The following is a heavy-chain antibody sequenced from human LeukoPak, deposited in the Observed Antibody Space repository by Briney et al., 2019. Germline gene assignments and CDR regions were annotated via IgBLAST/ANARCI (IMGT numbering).Heavy chain of an antibody. J-gene: IGHJ4*02. D-gene: IGHD3-22*01. CDR3: ARDTYYYDSSGYYGFDY. Sequence: SETLSLTCTVSGGSISSYYWSWIRQPAGKGLEWIGRIYTSGSTNYNPSLKSRVTMSVDTSKSQFSLKLSSVTAADTAVYYCARDTYYYDSSGYYGFDYWGQGTLVTVSS. V-gene: IGHV4-4*07. CDR1: GGSISSYY. CDR2: IYTSGST.